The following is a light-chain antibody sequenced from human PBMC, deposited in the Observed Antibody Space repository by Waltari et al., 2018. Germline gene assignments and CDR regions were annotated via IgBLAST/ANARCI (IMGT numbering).Light chain of an antibody. V-gene: IGLV2-18*02. Sequence: QSALTQPPSVSGSPRQPVTITCTGTSGDVGAFDRVSWYHQPPGSVPRRIISQVSNRPSGVPHRFSGSKSGNTASLTITGLQADDEGCYYGGSHSSADTFVFGGGTKVTVL. CDR2: QVS. CDR3: GSHSSADTFV. CDR1: SGDVGAFDR. J-gene: IGLJ6*01.